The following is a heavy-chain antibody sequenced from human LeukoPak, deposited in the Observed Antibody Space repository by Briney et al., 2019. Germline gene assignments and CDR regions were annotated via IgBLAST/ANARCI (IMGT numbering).Heavy chain of an antibody. Sequence: SGTLSLTCAVSGGSISSSNWWSWVRQPPGKGLEWIGEIYHSGSTNYNPSLKSRVTISVDKSKNQFSLKLSSVTAADAAVYYCARGSGYSSGWYITAEYFQHWGQGTLVTVSS. CDR2: IYHSGST. V-gene: IGHV4-4*02. D-gene: IGHD6-19*01. CDR3: ARGSGYSSGWYITAEYFQH. CDR1: GGSISSSNW. J-gene: IGHJ1*01.